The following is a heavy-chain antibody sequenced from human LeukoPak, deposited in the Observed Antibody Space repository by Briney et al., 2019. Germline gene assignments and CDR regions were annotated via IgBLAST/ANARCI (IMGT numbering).Heavy chain of an antibody. D-gene: IGHD2-15*01. CDR2: ISYDGSNK. CDR3: ARGHTPNVVSATPY. Sequence: GGSLRLSCAASGFTFSSYSMNWVRQTPGKGLERVAVISYDGSNKNYADSVKGRFTISRDNSKNALYLQLGSLRVEDTAMYYCARGHTPNVVSATPYWGQGTLVTVSS. V-gene: IGHV3-30*03. J-gene: IGHJ4*02. CDR1: GFTFSSYS.